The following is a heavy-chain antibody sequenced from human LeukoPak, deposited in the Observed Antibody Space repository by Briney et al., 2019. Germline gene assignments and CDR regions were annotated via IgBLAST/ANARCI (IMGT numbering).Heavy chain of an antibody. V-gene: IGHV6-1*01. D-gene: IGHD1-26*01. Sequence: SQTLSLTCAISGDSVSSNSATWNWIRQSPSRGLEWLGRTYYKSKWYNDYAVSVKSRITINPDTSKNQFSLQLNSVTPEDTAVYYCGRVSSPWSPRDAFDIWGQGTMVTVSP. CDR1: GDSVSSNSAT. CDR3: GRVSSPWSPRDAFDI. J-gene: IGHJ3*02. CDR2: TYYKSKWYN.